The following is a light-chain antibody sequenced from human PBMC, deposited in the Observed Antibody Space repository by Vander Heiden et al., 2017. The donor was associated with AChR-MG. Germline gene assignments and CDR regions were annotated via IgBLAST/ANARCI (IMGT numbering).Light chain of an antibody. CDR2: CDS. J-gene: IGLJ3*02. V-gene: IGLV1-47*02. Sequence: QSVLTQPPSASGTPRQRVTISVSGRSTNIGSIDVYWYQQIPGPAPQLLFYCDSHRPSGVPERFSGSKSGNSASLAISGVGSGDGAEFYCEAWDDSLGGVVFGGGTKLTVL. CDR3: EAWDDSLGGVV. CDR1: STNIGSID.